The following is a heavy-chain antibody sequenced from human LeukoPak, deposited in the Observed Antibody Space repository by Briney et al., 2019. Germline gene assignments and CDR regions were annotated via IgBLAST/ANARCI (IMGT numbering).Heavy chain of an antibody. CDR2: ISSSGDNT. D-gene: IGHD3-9*01. CDR1: GFTFRTYA. J-gene: IGHJ4*02. Sequence: GGSLRLSCAASGFTFRTYAMNWVRQAPGKGLEWVSGISSSGDNTYYADSVKGRFTISRDNSKNTLYLQMNSLRAEDTAVYYCAKGDDILTGYLSYFDYWGQGTLVTVSS. CDR3: AKGDDILTGYLSYFDY. V-gene: IGHV3-23*01.